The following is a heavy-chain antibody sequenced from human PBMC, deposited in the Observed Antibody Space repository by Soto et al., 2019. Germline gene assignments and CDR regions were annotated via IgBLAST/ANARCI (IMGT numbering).Heavy chain of an antibody. D-gene: IGHD3-10*01. J-gene: IGHJ3*02. V-gene: IGHV4-30-4*01. CDR3: ARDPYGSGTSYNTAFDI. CDR2: IYYNGNT. Sequence: PSETLSLTCPVSGGSISSGNYYWSWIRQPPGKGLEWIGYIYYNGNTYYNPSLKSRLTISVDTSKNQFSLRLSSVTAADTAVYYCARDPYGSGTSYNTAFDIWGQGTMVTVSS. CDR1: GGSISSGNYY.